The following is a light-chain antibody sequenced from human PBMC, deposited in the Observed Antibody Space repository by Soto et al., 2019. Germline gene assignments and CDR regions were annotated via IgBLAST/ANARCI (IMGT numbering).Light chain of an antibody. Sequence: QPVLTQSPSASASLGDSVKLTCTLSSGNSSYAIAWHQQQPEKGPRYLMKLNSDGSHSKGDRNPYRFSGSSSRAERYLTISSLQSEDESDYYCQTWGTGIQVFGRGTKLTVL. J-gene: IGLJ3*02. V-gene: IGLV4-69*01. CDR2: LNSDGSH. CDR1: SGNSSYA. CDR3: QTWGTGIQV.